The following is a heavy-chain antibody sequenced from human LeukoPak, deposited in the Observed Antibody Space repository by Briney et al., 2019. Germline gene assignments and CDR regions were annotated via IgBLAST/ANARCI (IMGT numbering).Heavy chain of an antibody. CDR1: GGTFSSYA. D-gene: IGHD5-12*01. Sequence: ASVKVSCKASGGTFSSYAISWVRQAPGQGLEWMGRIIPILGIANYAQKFQGRVTITADKSTSTAYMELSSLRSEDTAVYYCAREAVATGPGEAFDIWGQGTMVTVSS. CDR2: IIPILGIA. V-gene: IGHV1-69*04. J-gene: IGHJ3*02. CDR3: AREAVATGPGEAFDI.